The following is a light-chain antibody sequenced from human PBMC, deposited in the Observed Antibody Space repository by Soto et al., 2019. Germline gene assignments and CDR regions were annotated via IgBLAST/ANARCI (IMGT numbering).Light chain of an antibody. V-gene: IGLV2-8*01. CDR1: SSDVGGYNY. Sequence: QSVLTQPPSASGSPGQSVTISCTGTSSDVGGYNYVSWYQQHPGKAPKLMIYEVSKRPSGVPDRFSGSKSGNTASLTVSGHQAEDEADNYCSSYAGSNNCVYGTGTKLTVL. J-gene: IGLJ1*01. CDR2: EVS. CDR3: SSYAGSNNCV.